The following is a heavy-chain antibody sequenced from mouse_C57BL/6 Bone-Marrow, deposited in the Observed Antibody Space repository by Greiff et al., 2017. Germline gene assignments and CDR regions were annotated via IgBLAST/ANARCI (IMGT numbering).Heavy chain of an antibody. Sequence: VKLQESGAELVKPGASVKISCKASGYAFSSYWMNWVKQRPGTGLEWIGQIYPGDGDTNYNGKFKGKDTLTEDKSSSTAYMQLSSLTSVDSAVYFGAREGDYDVGFAYWGQGTLVTVSA. CDR2: IYPGDGDT. CDR1: GYAFSSYW. V-gene: IGHV1-80*01. J-gene: IGHJ3*01. CDR3: AREGDYDVGFAY. D-gene: IGHD2-4*01.